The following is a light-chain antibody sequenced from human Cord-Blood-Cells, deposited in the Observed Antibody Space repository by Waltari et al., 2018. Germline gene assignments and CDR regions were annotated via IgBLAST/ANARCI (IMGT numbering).Light chain of an antibody. Sequence: QSVLTQPPSASGTPGQRVTISCSGSSSNIGSNTVNWYQPLPGTAPKLLIYRNNQRPSGVPDRFSGSKSGTSASLAISGLQAEDEADYYCAAWDDSLNGPVFGGGTKLTVL. CDR2: RNN. CDR3: AAWDDSLNGPV. V-gene: IGLV1-44*01. CDR1: SSNIGSNT. J-gene: IGLJ3*02.